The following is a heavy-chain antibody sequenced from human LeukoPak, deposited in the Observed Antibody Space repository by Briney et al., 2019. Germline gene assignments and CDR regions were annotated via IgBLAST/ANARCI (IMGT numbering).Heavy chain of an antibody. Sequence: PSETLSLTCTVSGGSISSGGSYWTWIRQHPGKGLEWIGYIYYSGSAYYNPSLQSRVSISVDTSNNQFSLTLSSVTAADTAVYYCARLAQRVAGTDYWGQGTLVAVSS. J-gene: IGHJ4*02. D-gene: IGHD6-19*01. CDR1: GGSISSGGSY. CDR2: IYYSGSA. CDR3: ARLAQRVAGTDY. V-gene: IGHV4-31*03.